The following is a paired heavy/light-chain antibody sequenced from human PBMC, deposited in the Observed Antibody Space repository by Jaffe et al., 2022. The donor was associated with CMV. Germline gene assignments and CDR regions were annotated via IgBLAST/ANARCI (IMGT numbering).Heavy chain of an antibody. CDR3: ARDRGWFVFDY. D-gene: IGHD3-10*01. J-gene: IGHJ4*02. V-gene: IGHV3-7*01. CDR1: GFNFRDSW. CDR2: IKQDGSEK. Sequence: EVQLVESGGGLVQPGGSLRVSCVTSGFNFRDSWMTWVRQAPGQGLEWVAHIKQDGSEKSYLDSVKGRFTISRDNAKNSMYLQMNSLRAEDTALYFCARDRGWFVFDYWGQGTLVTVSS.
Light chain of an antibody. J-gene: IGLJ1*01. CDR1: SSDIGTYNY. CDR2: DVN. Sequence: QSALTQPPSASGSPGQSVTISCTGTSSDIGTYNYVSWYQQHPGKAPKLMIYDVNKRPSGVPDRFSGSKSGNTASLTVSGLQAEDEADYYCTSFGGSNVFGTGTKVTVL. V-gene: IGLV2-8*01. CDR3: TSFGGSNV.